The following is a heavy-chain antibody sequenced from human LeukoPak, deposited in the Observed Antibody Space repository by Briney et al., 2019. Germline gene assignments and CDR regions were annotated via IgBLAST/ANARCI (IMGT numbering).Heavy chain of an antibody. Sequence: GGSLRLSCAASGFTFSSYGMHWVRQAPGKGLEWVAFMRYDGSNKYYADSVKGRFTISRDNSKNTLYLQMNSLRAEDTAVYYCAKVEEEPRFRGVDYWGQGTLVTVSS. CDR2: MRYDGSNK. CDR1: GFTFSSYG. D-gene: IGHD1-26*01. J-gene: IGHJ4*02. CDR3: AKVEEEPRFRGVDY. V-gene: IGHV3-30*02.